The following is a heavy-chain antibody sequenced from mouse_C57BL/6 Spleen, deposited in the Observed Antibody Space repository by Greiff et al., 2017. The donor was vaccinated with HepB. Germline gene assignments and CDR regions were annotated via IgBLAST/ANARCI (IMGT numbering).Heavy chain of an antibody. CDR2: IYPGDGDT. Sequence: QVQLQQSGAELVKPGASVKISCKASGYAFSSYWMNWVKQRPGKGLEWIGQIYPGDGDTNYNGKFKGKATLTADKSSSTAYMQLSSLTSEDSAVYFCARRGSSPNWYFDVWGTGTTVTVSS. D-gene: IGHD1-1*01. CDR1: GYAFSSYW. J-gene: IGHJ1*03. V-gene: IGHV1-80*01. CDR3: ARRGSSPNWYFDV.